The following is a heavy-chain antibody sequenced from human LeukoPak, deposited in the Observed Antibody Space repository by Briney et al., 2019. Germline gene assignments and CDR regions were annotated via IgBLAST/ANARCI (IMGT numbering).Heavy chain of an antibody. J-gene: IGHJ6*03. V-gene: IGHV1-18*01. CDR2: ISAYNGNT. CDR1: GGTFSSYA. D-gene: IGHD6-13*01. CDR3: AREASSWLNYYYYYYMDV. Sequence: GSSVKVSCKASGGTFSSYAISWVRQAPGQGLEWMGWISAYNGNTNYAQKLQGRVTMTTDTSTSTAYMELRSLRSDDTAVYYCAREASSWLNYYYYYYMDVWGKGTTVTVSS.